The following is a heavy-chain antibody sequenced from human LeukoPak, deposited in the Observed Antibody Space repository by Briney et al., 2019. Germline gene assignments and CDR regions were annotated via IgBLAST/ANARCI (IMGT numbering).Heavy chain of an antibody. Sequence: PGGSLRLSCAASGFTFSSYGMSWVRQAPGKGLEWVSAISGSGGSTYYADSVKGRFTISRDNSKNTLYLQMNSLRAEDTAVYYCANQTSPLDSAAFDIWGQGTMVTVSS. CDR2: ISGSGGST. CDR3: ANQTSPLDSAAFDI. CDR1: GFTFSSYG. J-gene: IGHJ3*02. V-gene: IGHV3-23*01. D-gene: IGHD3-10*01.